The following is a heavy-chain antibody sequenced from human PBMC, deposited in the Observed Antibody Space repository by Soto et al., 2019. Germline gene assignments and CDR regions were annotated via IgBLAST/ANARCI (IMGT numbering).Heavy chain of an antibody. D-gene: IGHD1-26*01. CDR1: GYTFTSYG. V-gene: IGHV1-2*02. Sequence: ASVKVSCKASGYTFTSYGISWVRQAPGQGLEWMGWINPNSGGTNYAQKFQGRVTMTSDTSITTAYMELSRLTSDDTAVYYCARVSLAGATTADYWGQGTLVTVSS. CDR2: INPNSGGT. CDR3: ARVSLAGATTADY. J-gene: IGHJ4*02.